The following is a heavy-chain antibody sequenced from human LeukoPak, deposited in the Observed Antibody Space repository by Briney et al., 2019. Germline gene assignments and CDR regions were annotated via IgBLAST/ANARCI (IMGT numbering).Heavy chain of an antibody. D-gene: IGHD3-10*01. Sequence: GGSLRLSCAASEFTFNNYAMHWVRQAPGKGLEWVAVISHDGSNKYYADSVKGRFTISRDNSKNTLYLQMNSLRAEDTALYYCARDLITMLRGNFDLWGRGTLVTVSS. CDR1: EFTFNNYA. CDR3: ARDLITMLRGNFDL. CDR2: ISHDGSNK. J-gene: IGHJ2*01. V-gene: IGHV3-30*04.